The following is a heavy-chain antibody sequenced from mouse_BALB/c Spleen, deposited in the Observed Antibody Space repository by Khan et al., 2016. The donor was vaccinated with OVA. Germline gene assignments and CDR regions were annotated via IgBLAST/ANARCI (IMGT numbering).Heavy chain of an antibody. CDR3: ARIKKIVATYFDY. D-gene: IGHD1-1*01. Sequence: QVHVKQSGAELVKAGASVKMSCKASGYTFTSYWMHWVKQRLGQGLEWFAETNPTNGRTYYNEKFKSKATLTVDKSSSTAYMILSGPTCEDSAVYYCARIKKIVATYFDYWGQGTTLTVSS. CDR2: TNPTNGRT. J-gene: IGHJ2*01. CDR1: GYTFTSYW. V-gene: IGHV1S81*02.